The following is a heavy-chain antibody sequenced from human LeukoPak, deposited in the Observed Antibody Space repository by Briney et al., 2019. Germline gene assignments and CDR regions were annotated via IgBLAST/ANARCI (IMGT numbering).Heavy chain of an antibody. CDR3: ARAQDTILVDY. J-gene: IGHJ4*02. V-gene: IGHV1-2*04. CDR2: INPNSGGT. CDR1: GYTITGYY. D-gene: IGHD3-3*01. Sequence: ASVKVSCKASGYTITGYYMHWVRQAPGQGLEWMGWINPNSGGTNYAQKFQGWVTMTRDTSISTAYMGLSRLRSDDTAVYYCARAQDTILVDYWGQGTLVTVSS.